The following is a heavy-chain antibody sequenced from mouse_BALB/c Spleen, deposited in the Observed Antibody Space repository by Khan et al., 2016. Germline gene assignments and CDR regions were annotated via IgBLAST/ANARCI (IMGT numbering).Heavy chain of an antibody. CDR1: GFSLTSYG. Sequence: QVQLQQSGPGLVQPSQSLSITCTVSGFSLTSYGVHWVRQSPGKGLEWLGVIWSGGSTDYYAAFISRLSISKDNSKSQVFFKMISLLADDTAIYYCARNAYYGYYAMDYWGQGTAVTVSS. D-gene: IGHD1-2*01. V-gene: IGHV2-4-1*01. CDR2: IWSGGST. J-gene: IGHJ4*01. CDR3: ARNAYYGYYAMDY.